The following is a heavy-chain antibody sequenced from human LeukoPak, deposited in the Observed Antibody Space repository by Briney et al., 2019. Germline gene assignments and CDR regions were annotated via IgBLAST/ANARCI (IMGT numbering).Heavy chain of an antibody. CDR2: INGGGSTM. CDR1: GFTFSSYE. D-gene: IGHD1-26*01. CDR3: AREGSTRGFFD. J-gene: IGHJ4*02. V-gene: IGHV3-48*03. Sequence: AGSLRLSCAASGFTFSSYEMNWVRQAPGKGLEWVSYINGGGSTMYYADSVKGRFTISRDNAKNSVYLQMISLRVEDTAIYYCAREGSTRGFFDWGQGTLVTVPS.